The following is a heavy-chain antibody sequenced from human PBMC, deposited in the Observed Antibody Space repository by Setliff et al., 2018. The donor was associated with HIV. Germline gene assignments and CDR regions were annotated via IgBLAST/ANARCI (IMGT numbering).Heavy chain of an antibody. CDR3: ARGGTYVERLFPPSYYMDL. Sequence: SVKVSCKASGGSFNGQALNWVRQAPGQGLQWMGGYVPTLHITRYAEDIQRARATISADTSTGAIYLDLRGLRVDDTAVYYCARGGTYVERLFPPSYYMDLWGIGTSVTVSS. V-gene: IGHV1-69*10. CDR2: YVPTLHIT. D-gene: IGHD3-16*01. CDR1: GGSFNGQA. J-gene: IGHJ6*03.